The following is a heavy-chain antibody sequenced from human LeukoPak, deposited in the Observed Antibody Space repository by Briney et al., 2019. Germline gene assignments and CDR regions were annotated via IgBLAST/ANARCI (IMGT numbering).Heavy chain of an antibody. CDR2: INPNSGGT. Sequence: ASVKVSCKASGHTFTGYYMHWVRQAPGQGLEWMGWINPNSGGTNYAQKFQGRVTMTRDTSISTAYMELSRLRSDDTAVYYCARAYSSGWYFTQVAFLDVWGKGTTVTVSS. J-gene: IGHJ6*04. D-gene: IGHD6-19*01. V-gene: IGHV1-2*02. CDR1: GHTFTGYY. CDR3: ARAYSSGWYFTQVAFLDV.